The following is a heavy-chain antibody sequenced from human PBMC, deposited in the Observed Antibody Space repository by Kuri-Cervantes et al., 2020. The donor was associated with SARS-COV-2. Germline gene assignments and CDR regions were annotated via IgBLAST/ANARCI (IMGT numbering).Heavy chain of an antibody. D-gene: IGHD3/OR15-3a*01. CDR2: IKQDGSEE. V-gene: IGHV3-7*03. J-gene: IGHJ3*01. CDR3: AREDSWTNDAFDF. Sequence: GESLKISCSASGFIFSGYCMTWVRQAPGKGLEWVANIKQDGSEEYYVDSVKGRFTISRDNAKNSLYLQMNSLRAEDTAVYYCAREDSWTNDAFDFWGQGATVTVSS. CDR1: GFIFSGYC.